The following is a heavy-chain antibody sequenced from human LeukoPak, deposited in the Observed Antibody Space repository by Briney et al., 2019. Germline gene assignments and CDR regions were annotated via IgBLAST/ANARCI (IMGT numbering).Heavy chain of an antibody. CDR3: ARHPGENWYFDL. CDR2: IYSSGST. V-gene: IGHV4-59*08. Sequence: PSETLSLTCTVSGGSISNYYWSWIRQPPGKGLEWIGYIYSSGSTNYNPSLKSRVTISVDASKNQFSLKLRSVTAADTAVYYCARHPGENWYFDLWGRGTLVTVSS. J-gene: IGHJ2*01. CDR1: GGSISNYY. D-gene: IGHD7-27*01.